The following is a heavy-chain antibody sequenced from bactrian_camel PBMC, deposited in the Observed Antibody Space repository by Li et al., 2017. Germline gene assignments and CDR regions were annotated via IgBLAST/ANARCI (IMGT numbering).Heavy chain of an antibody. CDR1: EYTRDYC. V-gene: IGHV3S55*01. Sequence: HVQLVESGGGSVQAGGSLTLSCVASEYTRDYCMGWSRQAPGKEREGVASINSDGWTAYGDSVKGRFTISQDAATKVLYLHMNDLKPEDSAEYYCSGLAAVQALGEMPCIWAQGTQVTVS. D-gene: IGHD3*01. CDR3: SGLAAVQALGEMPCI. J-gene: IGHJ4*01. CDR2: INSDGWT.